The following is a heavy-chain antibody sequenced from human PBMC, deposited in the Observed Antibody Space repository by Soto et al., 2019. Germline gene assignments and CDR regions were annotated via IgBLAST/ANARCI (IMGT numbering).Heavy chain of an antibody. CDR2: IWYDGSNK. D-gene: IGHD1-26*01. V-gene: IGHV3-33*01. J-gene: IGHJ6*02. CDR3: ARDLSIVGAPGYGMDV. CDR1: GFTFSSYG. Sequence: GGSLRLSCAASGFTFSSYGMRWVRQAPGKGLEWVAVIWYDGSNKYYADSVKGRFTISRDNSKNTLYLQMNSLRAEDTAVYYCARDLSIVGAPGYGMDVWGQGTTVTVSS.